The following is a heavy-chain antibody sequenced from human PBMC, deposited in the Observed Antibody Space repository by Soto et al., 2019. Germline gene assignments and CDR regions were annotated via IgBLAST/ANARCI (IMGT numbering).Heavy chain of an antibody. D-gene: IGHD2-15*01. CDR3: ASDYARYCSGGSCYSFFY. CDR1: GGTFSSYA. V-gene: IGHV1-69*13. J-gene: IGHJ4*02. CDR2: IIPIFGTA. Sequence: RASVKVSCKASGGTFSSYAISWVRQAPGQGLEWMGGIIPIFGTANYAQKFQGRVTITADESTSTAYMELSSLRSEDTAVYYCASDYARYCSGGSCYSFFYWGQGTLVTVS.